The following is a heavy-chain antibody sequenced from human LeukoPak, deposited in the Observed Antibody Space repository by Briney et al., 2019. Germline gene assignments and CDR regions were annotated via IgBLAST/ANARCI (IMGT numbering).Heavy chain of an antibody. CDR3: ARGEMDFHF. J-gene: IGHJ4*02. CDR2: ITSAGSYI. CDR1: GFSFSSFP. D-gene: IGHD5-24*01. V-gene: IGHV3-21*03. Sequence: GGSLRLSCAASGFSFSSFPMNWVRQAPGKGLEWVSSITSAGSYIYYADSVKGRFTISRDNAKKSLYLQMNSLRAEDTAIYYCARGEMDFHFWGQGTLVTVSS.